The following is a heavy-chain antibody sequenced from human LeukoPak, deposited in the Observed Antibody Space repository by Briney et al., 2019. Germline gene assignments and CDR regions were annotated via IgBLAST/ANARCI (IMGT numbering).Heavy chain of an antibody. CDR1: GYSISSGYH. J-gene: IGHJ5*01. D-gene: IGHD2-2*02. V-gene: IGHV4-38-2*01. CDR2: VHRSGGT. Sequence: SETLSLTCGVSGYSISSGYHWGWIRQPPGKGLEWVASVHRSGGTYYNPSLKSRAIISADTSDNHFSLSLTSVTAADTAVYYCARGGFYTTTWFDSWGPGFMVTVTS. CDR3: ARGGFYTTTWFDS.